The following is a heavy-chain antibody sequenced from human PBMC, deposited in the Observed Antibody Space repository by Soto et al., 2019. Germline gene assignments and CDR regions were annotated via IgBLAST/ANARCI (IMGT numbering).Heavy chain of an antibody. J-gene: IGHJ6*02. Sequence: SVKVSCKASGGTFSSYAISWVRQAPGQGLEWMGGIIPIFGTANYAQKFQGRVTITADESTSTAYMELSSLRSEDTAVYYCARDLLGVVPMDVWGQGTTVTVSS. CDR3: ARDLLGVVPMDV. D-gene: IGHD3-16*01. V-gene: IGHV1-69*13. CDR2: IIPIFGTA. CDR1: GGTFSSYA.